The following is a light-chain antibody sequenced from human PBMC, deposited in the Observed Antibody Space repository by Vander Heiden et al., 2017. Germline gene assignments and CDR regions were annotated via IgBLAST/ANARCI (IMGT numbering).Light chain of an antibody. CDR3: QQRSNCPIT. CDR2: DGS. V-gene: IGKV3-11*01. Sequence: EIVLTQSPATLSLSPGERATLSCRASQSVSSYLAWYQQKPGQAPRLLIYDGSNRATGIPARFSGSGSWTDFTLTINSLEPEDFAVYYCQQRSNCPITFGGGTKVEIK. CDR1: QSVSSY. J-gene: IGKJ4*01.